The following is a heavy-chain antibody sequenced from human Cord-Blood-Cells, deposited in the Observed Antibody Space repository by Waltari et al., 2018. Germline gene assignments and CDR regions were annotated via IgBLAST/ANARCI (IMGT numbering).Heavy chain of an antibody. Sequence: QVQLVQSGAEVKKPGASVKVFCKASGYTFTSYAMHWVRQAPGQRLEWMGWINAGNGNTKDSQKFQGRGTITRDTSASTAYVELSSLRSEDTAVYYCARGAASSRRGYFDLWGRGTLVTVSS. V-gene: IGHV1-3*01. J-gene: IGHJ2*01. D-gene: IGHD2-15*01. CDR1: GYTFTSYA. CDR2: INAGNGNT. CDR3: ARGAASSRRGYFDL.